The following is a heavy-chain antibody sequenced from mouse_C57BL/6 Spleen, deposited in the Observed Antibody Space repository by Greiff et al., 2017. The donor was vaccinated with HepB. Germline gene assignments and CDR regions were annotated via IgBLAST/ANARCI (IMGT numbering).Heavy chain of an antibody. CDR2: INPNNGGT. CDR1: GYTFTDYY. V-gene: IGHV1-26*01. CDR3: AAGGNPFDY. J-gene: IGHJ2*01. D-gene: IGHD1-1*02. Sequence: EVQLQQSGPELVKPGASVKISCKASGYTFTDYYMNWVKQSHGKSLEWIGDINPNNGGTSYNQKFKGKATLTVDKSSSTAYMELRSLTSEDSAVYYCAAGGNPFDYWGQGTTLTVSS.